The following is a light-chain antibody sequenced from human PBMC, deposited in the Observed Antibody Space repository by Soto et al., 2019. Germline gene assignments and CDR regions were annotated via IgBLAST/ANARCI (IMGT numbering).Light chain of an antibody. CDR1: QSVSSSY. CDR2: GAS. J-gene: IGKJ1*01. V-gene: IGKV3-20*01. Sequence: EIVLTQSPGTLSLSPGERATLSCRASQSVSSSYLAWYQQKPGQAPSLLIYGASSRATGIPDRFGGSGSGADFTLTISRLEPEDFAVYYCQQYGSSPRTFGQGTKVDI. CDR3: QQYGSSPRT.